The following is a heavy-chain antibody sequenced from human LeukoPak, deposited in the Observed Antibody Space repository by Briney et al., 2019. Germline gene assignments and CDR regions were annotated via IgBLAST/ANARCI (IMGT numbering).Heavy chain of an antibody. CDR2: IRSSSSYM. CDR1: GFTFSSYT. D-gene: IGHD4-17*01. Sequence: GGSLRLSCAASGFTFSSYTMNWVHQAPGKGLEWVSSIRSSSSYMDYADSVRGRFTISRDNAKNSLYLQMNSLRVEDTAVYYCARDPGDYGDYSNLFDPWDQGTLVTVSS. J-gene: IGHJ5*02. V-gene: IGHV3-21*01. CDR3: ARDPGDYGDYSNLFDP.